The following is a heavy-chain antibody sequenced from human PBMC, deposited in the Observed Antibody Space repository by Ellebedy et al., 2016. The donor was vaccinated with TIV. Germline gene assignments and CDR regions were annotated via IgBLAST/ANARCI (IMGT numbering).Heavy chain of an antibody. D-gene: IGHD6-25*01. CDR3: ARSAAAEGDV. J-gene: IGHJ6*02. V-gene: IGHV4-34*01. Sequence: SETLSLXCAVYGGSFSGYYWSWIRQPPGKGLEWIGEINHSGSTNYNPSLKSRVTISVDTSKNQFSLKLRYVTAADTAVYYCARSAAAEGDVWGQGTTVTVSS. CDR2: INHSGST. CDR1: GGSFSGYY.